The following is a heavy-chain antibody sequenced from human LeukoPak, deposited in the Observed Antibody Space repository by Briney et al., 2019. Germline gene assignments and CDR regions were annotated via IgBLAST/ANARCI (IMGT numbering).Heavy chain of an antibody. CDR2: INPNSGGT. CDR3: ARAPHPEVNWFDP. J-gene: IGHJ5*02. V-gene: IGHV1-2*02. CDR1: GYTFTGYY. Sequence: ASVKVSCKASGYTFTGYYMHWVRQAPGQGLEWMGWINPNSGGTNYAQKFQGRVTMTRDTSISTAYMGLSRLRSDDTAVYYCARAPHPEVNWFDPWGQGTLVTVSS.